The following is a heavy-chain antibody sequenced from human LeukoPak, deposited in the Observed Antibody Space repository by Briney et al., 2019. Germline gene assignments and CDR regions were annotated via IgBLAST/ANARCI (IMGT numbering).Heavy chain of an antibody. D-gene: IGHD4-23*01. J-gene: IGHJ6*02. V-gene: IGHV3-30-3*01. CDR1: GFTFSSYA. Sequence: GGSLRLSCAASGFTFSSYAMHWVRQAPGKGLEWVAVISYDGSNKYYADSVKGRFTISRDNSKNTLYLQMNSLRAEDTAVYYCARDSTVVTPSDYYYYYGMDVWGQGTTVTVSS. CDR3: ARDSTVVTPSDYYYYYGMDV. CDR2: ISYDGSNK.